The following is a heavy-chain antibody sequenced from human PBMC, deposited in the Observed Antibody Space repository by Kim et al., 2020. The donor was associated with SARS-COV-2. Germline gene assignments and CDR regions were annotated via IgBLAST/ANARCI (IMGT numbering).Heavy chain of an antibody. CDR3: ATYRQADSMGV. Sequence: GGSLRLSCAASGFTFSHYWMTWVRQAPGKGLEWVATIRADGGGFLYLDSVKGRFTISRDNAQNSLFLQMNSLRPGDTAVYYCATYRQADSMGVWGQGTTVTVSS. V-gene: IGHV3-7*01. CDR1: GFTFSHYW. D-gene: IGHD2-15*01. J-gene: IGHJ6*02. CDR2: IRADGGGF.